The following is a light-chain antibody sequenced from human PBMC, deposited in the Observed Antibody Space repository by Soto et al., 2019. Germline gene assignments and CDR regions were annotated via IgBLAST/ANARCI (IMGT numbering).Light chain of an antibody. CDR1: QGISSW. Sequence: DIQMTQSPSIVSAAVGDRVTITCRASQGISSWVAWYQQQPGKAPKLLIYAASNLQSGVPSRFTGSGYGTDCTLTLSSLQPEDFATYYCQQAKTYPFAFGPGTTVDIK. J-gene: IGKJ3*01. CDR3: QQAKTYPFA. V-gene: IGKV1-12*01. CDR2: AAS.